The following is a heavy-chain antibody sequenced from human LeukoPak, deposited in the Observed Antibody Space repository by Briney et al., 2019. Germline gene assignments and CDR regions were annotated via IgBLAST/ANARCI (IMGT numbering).Heavy chain of an antibody. CDR1: GFTFSNAW. J-gene: IGHJ4*02. CDR3: TTANRGYDFLFDY. V-gene: IGHV3-15*01. CDR2: IKSKTDGGTT. D-gene: IGHD5-12*01. Sequence: PGGSLRLSGAASGFTFSNAWMSWVRQAPGKGLEWVGRIKSKTDGGTTDYAAPVKGRFTISRDDSKSTLYLQMNSLKTEDTAVYYCTTANRGYDFLFDYWGQGTLVTVSS.